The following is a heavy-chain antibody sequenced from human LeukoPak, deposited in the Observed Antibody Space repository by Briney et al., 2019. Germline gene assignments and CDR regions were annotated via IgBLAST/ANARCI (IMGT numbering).Heavy chain of an antibody. CDR3: ARDLSTQWLVLGWFDP. V-gene: IGHV4-61*02. CDR1: GGSISSGSYY. J-gene: IGHJ5*02. CDR2: IYTSGST. D-gene: IGHD6-19*01. Sequence: PSETLSLTCTVSGGSISSGSYYWSWIRQPAGKGLEWIGRIYTSGSTNYNPSLKSRVTISVDTSKNQFSLKLSSVTAADTAVYYCARDLSTQWLVLGWFDPWGQGTLVTVSS.